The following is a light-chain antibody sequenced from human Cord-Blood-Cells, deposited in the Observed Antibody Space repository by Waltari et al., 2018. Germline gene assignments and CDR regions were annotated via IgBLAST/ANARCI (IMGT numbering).Light chain of an antibody. Sequence: DIQRTQSPSSLSASVGYRVTITCRASQSISSNLNWYQQKPGKAPKLLIYAASSLQSGFPSRFSGSGSGTDFTLTISSLQPEDFATYYYQQSYSTPYTFGQGTKLELK. CDR3: QQSYSTPYT. J-gene: IGKJ2*01. V-gene: IGKV1-39*01. CDR2: AAS. CDR1: QSISSN.